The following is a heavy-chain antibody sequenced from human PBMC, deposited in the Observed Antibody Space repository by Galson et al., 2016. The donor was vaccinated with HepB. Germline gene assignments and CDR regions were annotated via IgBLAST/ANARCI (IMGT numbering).Heavy chain of an antibody. CDR3: ARQVGATHDH. CDR2: PGDSDT. V-gene: IGHV5-51*01. Sequence: PGDSDTTYSPSFQGQVTISADKSISTAYLQWSSLKASDTAMYYCARQVGATHDHWGQGTLVTVSS. D-gene: IGHD1-26*01. J-gene: IGHJ4*02.